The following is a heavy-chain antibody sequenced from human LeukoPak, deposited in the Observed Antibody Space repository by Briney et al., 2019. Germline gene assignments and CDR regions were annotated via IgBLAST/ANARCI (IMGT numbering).Heavy chain of an antibody. V-gene: IGHV3-21*01. Sequence: GGSLRLSCAASGFTFSTYIMNWVRQTPGKGLEWVSSIGTSTSYIYYADSVKGRFTISRDNAKNSLYLEMNSLRAEDTAVYYCAELGITMIGGVWGKGTTVTISS. CDR1: GFTFSTYI. CDR3: AELGITMIGGV. CDR2: IGTSTSYI. J-gene: IGHJ6*04. D-gene: IGHD3-10*02.